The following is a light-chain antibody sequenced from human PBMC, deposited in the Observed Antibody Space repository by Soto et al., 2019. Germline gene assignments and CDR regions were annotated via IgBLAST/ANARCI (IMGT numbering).Light chain of an antibody. V-gene: IGKV3-15*01. CDR3: QQYNNSPRT. Sequence: IVITPSRSTQSVAPGECVTLSCRASQSLTRNLAWYQHKPGQSPRLLIYGASARATGIPARFSGSGSGTEFTLTISSLQSEGFAVYDRQQYNNSPRTFRQATEVDI. CDR2: GAS. CDR1: QSLTRN. J-gene: IGKJ1*01.